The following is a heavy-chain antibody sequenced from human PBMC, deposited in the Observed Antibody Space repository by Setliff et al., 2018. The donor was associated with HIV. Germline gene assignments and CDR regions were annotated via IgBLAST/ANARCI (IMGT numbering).Heavy chain of an antibody. CDR3: ARVAVAGTTFDVFDI. V-gene: IGHV4-39*07. J-gene: IGHJ3*02. CDR2: IYYSGST. CDR1: GGSISSSNYY. D-gene: IGHD6-19*01. Sequence: SETLSLTCTVSGGSISSSNYYWGWIRQPPGKGLEWIGSIYYSGSTYYNPPLKSRVTISVDTSKNQFSLKLKSVTAADTAVYYCARVAVAGTTFDVFDIWGQGTMVTVSS.